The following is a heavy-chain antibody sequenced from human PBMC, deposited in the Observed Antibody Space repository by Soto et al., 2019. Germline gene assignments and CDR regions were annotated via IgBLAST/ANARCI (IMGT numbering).Heavy chain of an antibody. V-gene: IGHV4-30-2*01. Sequence: QLQLQESGSGLVKPSQTLSLTCAVSGGSISSGDYSWSWIRQPPGKGLEWIGYIYHSGSTYYNPSLKSRGTISVDRSKTQFSLKLSSVTAADTAVYYCARWWMYAPRFDHWGQGTLVTVSS. CDR1: GGSISSGDYS. CDR3: ARWWMYAPRFDH. D-gene: IGHD2-8*01. CDR2: IYHSGST. J-gene: IGHJ5*02.